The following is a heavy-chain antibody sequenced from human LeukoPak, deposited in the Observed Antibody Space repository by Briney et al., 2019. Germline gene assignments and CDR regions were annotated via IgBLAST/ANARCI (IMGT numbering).Heavy chain of an antibody. D-gene: IGHD6-19*01. CDR1: GFTFDNYA. J-gene: IGHJ1*01. Sequence: PXXSLRLSCAASGFTFDNYAMNWVRQVPGKGLEWISLISWNSGTIDYADSVKGRFTISRDNAKNFLYMEMNSLRAEDTALYYCARAYKDRSLAGKKEFFQHWGQGTLVTVSS. CDR3: ARAYKDRSLAGKKEFFQH. V-gene: IGHV3-9*01. CDR2: ISWNSGTI.